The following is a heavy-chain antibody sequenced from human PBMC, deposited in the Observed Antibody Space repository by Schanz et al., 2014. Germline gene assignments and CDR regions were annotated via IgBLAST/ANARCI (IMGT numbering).Heavy chain of an antibody. CDR1: GYTFTTYA. Sequence: QVQLVQSGAEVKKPGASVRVSCKASGYTFTTYAMSWVRQAPGQGLEWVGWISVYTGNTKYGQKVQGRVTMTADTSTNSAYMELRSLRADATAVYYGARSAGRDFWSGYYARFDYWGQGTLVTVSS. J-gene: IGHJ4*02. CDR2: ISVYTGNT. V-gene: IGHV1-18*01. D-gene: IGHD3-3*01. CDR3: ARSAGRDFWSGYYARFDY.